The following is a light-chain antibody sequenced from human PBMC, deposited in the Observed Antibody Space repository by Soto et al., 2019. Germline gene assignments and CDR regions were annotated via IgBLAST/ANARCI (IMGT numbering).Light chain of an antibody. CDR1: QSVLYSSNNKNY. V-gene: IGKV4-1*01. Sequence: DIVMTQSPDSLAVSLGERATINCKSSQSVLYSSNNKNYLXWYQQKPGQPPKLLIYWASTRESGVPDRFSGSGSGTDFTLTISSLQAEDVAVYYCQQYYTTPPAFGPGTKVDIK. CDR2: WAS. J-gene: IGKJ3*01. CDR3: QQYYTTPPA.